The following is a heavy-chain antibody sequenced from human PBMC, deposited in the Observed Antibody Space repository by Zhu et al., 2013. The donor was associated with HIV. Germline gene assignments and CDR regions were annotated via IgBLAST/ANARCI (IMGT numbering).Heavy chain of an antibody. CDR3: ASGWLMLTKKGVVVITTSYYGMDV. J-gene: IGHJ6*02. CDR1: GGTFSSYA. D-gene: IGHD3-22*01. Sequence: QVQLVQSGAEVKKPGSSVKVSCKASGGTFSSYAISWVRQAPGQGLEWMGGIIPIFGTANYAQKFQGRVTITADESTSTAYMELSSLRSEDTAVYYCASGWLMLTKKGVVVITTSYYGMDVWGQGTTVTVSS. CDR2: IIPIFGTA. V-gene: IGHV1-69*01.